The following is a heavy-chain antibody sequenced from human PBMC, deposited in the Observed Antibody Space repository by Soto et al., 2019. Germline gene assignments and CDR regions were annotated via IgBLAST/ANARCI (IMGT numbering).Heavy chain of an antibody. J-gene: IGHJ4*02. CDR2: ISGSGGST. V-gene: IGHV3-23*01. CDR1: GFTFSSYA. Sequence: GGSLRLSCAASGFTFSSYAMSWVRQAPGKGLEWVSAISGSGGSTYYADSVKGRFTISRDNSKNTLYLQMNSLRAEDTAVYYCAKDRYDFWSGHPPYYFDYWGQGTLVTVSS. CDR3: AKDRYDFWSGHPPYYFDY. D-gene: IGHD3-3*01.